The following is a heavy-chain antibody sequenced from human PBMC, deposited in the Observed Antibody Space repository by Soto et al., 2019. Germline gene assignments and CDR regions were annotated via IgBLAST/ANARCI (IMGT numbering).Heavy chain of an antibody. CDR2: IYYSGST. D-gene: IGHD3-22*01. CDR1: GGSISSGGYY. Sequence: SETLSLTCTVSGGSISSGGYYWSWIRQHPGKGLEWMGYIYYSGSTYYNPSLKSRVTLSVDTSKNQFSLKLSSVTAADTAVYYCARDPSSGRRDYWGQGSLVTVSS. J-gene: IGHJ4*02. V-gene: IGHV4-31*03. CDR3: ARDPSSGRRDY.